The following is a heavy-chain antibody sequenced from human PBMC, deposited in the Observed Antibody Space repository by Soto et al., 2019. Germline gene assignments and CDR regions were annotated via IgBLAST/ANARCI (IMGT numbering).Heavy chain of an antibody. CDR3: AITNRGYDYIHFDY. CDR1: GGSVSSGSYY. Sequence: SETLSLTCTVSGGSVSSGSYYWSWIRQPPGKGLEWIGYIYYSGSTNYNPSLKSRVTISVDTSKNQFSLKLSSVTAADTAVYYCAITNRGYDYIHFDYWGQGTLVTVSS. D-gene: IGHD2-8*01. CDR2: IYYSGST. V-gene: IGHV4-61*01. J-gene: IGHJ4*02.